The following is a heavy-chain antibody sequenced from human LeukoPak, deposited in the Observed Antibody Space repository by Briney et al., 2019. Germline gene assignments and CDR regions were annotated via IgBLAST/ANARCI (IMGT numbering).Heavy chain of an antibody. CDR3: ARSGRGTYYYFDL. Sequence: ASVKVSCKASGYTFTSYYMHWVRQAPGQGLEWMGIINPSGGSTSYAQKFQGRVTTTRDMSTSTVYMELSSLRSEDTAVYYCARSGRGTYYYFDLWGQGTLVTVSS. CDR2: INPSGGST. V-gene: IGHV1-46*01. CDR1: GYTFTSYY. D-gene: IGHD1-26*01. J-gene: IGHJ4*02.